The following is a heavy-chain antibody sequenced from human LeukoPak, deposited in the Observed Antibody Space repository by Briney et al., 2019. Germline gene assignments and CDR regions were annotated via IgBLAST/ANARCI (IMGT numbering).Heavy chain of an antibody. V-gene: IGHV3-23*01. D-gene: IGHD6-13*01. CDR1: GFAFSSYA. Sequence: PGGSLRLSCAASGFAFSSYAMSWFRQAPGKGLEWVSSISGTGGRTYYADSVKGRFTISRDNSKNTLDLQMNSLRADDTAVYYCARDGYSNYWYLNLWGQGTLVTVSS. CDR3: ARDGYSNYWYLNL. J-gene: IGHJ4*02. CDR2: ISGTGGRT.